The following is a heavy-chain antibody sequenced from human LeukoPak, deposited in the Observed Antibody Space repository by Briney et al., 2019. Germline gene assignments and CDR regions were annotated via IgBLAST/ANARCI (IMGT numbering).Heavy chain of an antibody. CDR3: ARVDLRSGSYFDY. D-gene: IGHD3-10*01. V-gene: IGHV3-48*01. J-gene: IGHJ4*02. CDR1: GFIFSSYS. CDR2: ISSSSTTI. Sequence: GGSLRLSCAASGFIFSSYSMNWVRQAPGKGLEWVSYISSSSTTIYYIDSVKGRFTISRDNAKNSLYLQMNSLRAEDTAVYFCARVDLRSGSYFDYWGQGTLVTVSS.